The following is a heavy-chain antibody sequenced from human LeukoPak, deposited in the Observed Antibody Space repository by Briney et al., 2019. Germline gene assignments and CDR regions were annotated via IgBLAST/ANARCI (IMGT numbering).Heavy chain of an antibody. Sequence: SETLSLTCAVYGGSFSGYYWIWIRQPPGKGLEWIGEINRSGSTTYNPSLKSRVTISLDTSKNQFSLKLSSVTAADTAVYYCATSLVRADMVTGIDYWGQGTLVTVSS. CDR1: GGSFSGYY. CDR2: INRSGST. J-gene: IGHJ4*02. V-gene: IGHV4-34*01. CDR3: ATSLVRADMVTGIDY. D-gene: IGHD5-18*01.